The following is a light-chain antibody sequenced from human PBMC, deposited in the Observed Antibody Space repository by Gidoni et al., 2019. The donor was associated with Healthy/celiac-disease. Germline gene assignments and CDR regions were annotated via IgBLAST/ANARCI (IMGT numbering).Light chain of an antibody. CDR2: DVS. CDR3: SSYTSSSTGV. CDR1: SSDVGGYHY. V-gene: IGLV2-14*03. J-gene: IGLJ2*01. Sequence: QSALTPPASVSGSPSQSITISCTGTSSDVGGYHYVSWYQQHPGKAPKLMIYDVSNRPSGVSNRFSGSKSGNTASLTISGLQAEDEADYYCSSYTSSSTGVFGGGTKLTVL.